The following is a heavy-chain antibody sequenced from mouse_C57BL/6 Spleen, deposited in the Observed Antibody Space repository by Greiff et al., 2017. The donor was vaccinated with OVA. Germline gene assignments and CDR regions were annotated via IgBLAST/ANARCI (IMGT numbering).Heavy chain of an antibody. CDR2: IYPSDSET. J-gene: IGHJ2*01. D-gene: IGHD4-1*01. CDR3: AILTGGNYFDY. V-gene: IGHV1-61*01. Sequence: VQLQQPGAELVRPGSSVKLSCKASGYTFTSYWMDWVKQRPGQGLEWIGNIYPSDSETHYNQKFKDKATLTVDKSSSTAYMQLSSLTSEDSAVYYCAILTGGNYFDYWGQGTTLTVSS. CDR1: GYTFTSYW.